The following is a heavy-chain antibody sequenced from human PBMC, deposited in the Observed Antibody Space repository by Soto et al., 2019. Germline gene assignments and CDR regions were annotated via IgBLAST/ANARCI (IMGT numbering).Heavy chain of an antibody. Sequence: GGSLRLSCAASGFTFSSYWMSWVRQAPGKGLEWVANIKQDGSEKYYVDSVKGRFTISRDNAKNSLYLQMNSLRAEDTAVYYCARDRRVVVAATLYYYYYMDVWGKGTTVNVSS. V-gene: IGHV3-7*01. CDR3: ARDRRVVVAATLYYYYYMDV. CDR1: GFTFSSYW. D-gene: IGHD2-15*01. J-gene: IGHJ6*03. CDR2: IKQDGSEK.